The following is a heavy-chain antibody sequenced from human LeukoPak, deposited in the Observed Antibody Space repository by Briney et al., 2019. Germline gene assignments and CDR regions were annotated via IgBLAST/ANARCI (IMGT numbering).Heavy chain of an antibody. CDR2: INGNGDTT. D-gene: IGHD3-10*01. V-gene: IGHV3-74*01. J-gene: IGHJ4*02. CDR1: GFTFSSSW. Sequence: GGSLRLSCAASGFTFSSSWMHWVRQVPGKGLVWVSYINGNGDTTSYADSVKGRFTISRDNSKNTLYLQMNSLRAEDTAVYYCARDGYYYGSGRVEGGFFDYWGQGTLVTVSS. CDR3: ARDGYYYGSGRVEGGFFDY.